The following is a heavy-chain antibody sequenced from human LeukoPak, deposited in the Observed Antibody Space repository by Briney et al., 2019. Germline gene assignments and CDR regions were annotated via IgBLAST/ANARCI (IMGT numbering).Heavy chain of an antibody. D-gene: IGHD3-10*01. CDR3: ARDLEEYYYGSGGFDY. J-gene: IGHJ4*02. CDR2: ISSSSSYI. V-gene: IGHV3-21*01. CDR1: GFTFSSYS. Sequence: PGGSLRLSCAASGFTFSSYSMNWVRQAPGKGLEWVSSISSSSSYIYYADSVKGRFTISRDNAKNSLYLQMNSLRAEDTAVYYCARDLEEYYYGSGGFDYWGQGTLVTVSS.